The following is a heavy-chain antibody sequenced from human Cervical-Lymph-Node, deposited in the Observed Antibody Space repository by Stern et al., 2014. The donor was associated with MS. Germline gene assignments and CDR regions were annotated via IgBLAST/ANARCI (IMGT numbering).Heavy chain of an antibody. V-gene: IGHV5-51*01. CDR2: IYPYDSDT. J-gene: IGHJ4*02. CDR3: ARHIQGFDY. Sequence: VQLVQSGAEVKKPGESLKISCKLSGYSFTIYYIAWVRQMPGKGLECMGVIYPYDSDTTYSRSFQGQVTISADKSITTAYLQWSSLRASDTAMYYCARHIQGFDYWGQGTLVTVSS. CDR1: GYSFTIYY.